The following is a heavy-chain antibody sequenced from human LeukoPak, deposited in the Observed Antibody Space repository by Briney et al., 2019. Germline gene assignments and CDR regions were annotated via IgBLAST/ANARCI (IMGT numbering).Heavy chain of an antibody. J-gene: IGHJ4*02. CDR1: GYTFTSYG. V-gene: IGHV1-18*01. Sequence: GASVKVSCKASGYTFTSYGISWVRQAPGQGLEWMGWISAYNGNTNYAQKLQGRVTMTTDTSTSTAYMELSSLRSEDTAVYYCAGGFYSSGWYVFDYWGQGTLVTVSS. CDR3: AGGFYSSGWYVFDY. D-gene: IGHD6-19*01. CDR2: ISAYNGNT.